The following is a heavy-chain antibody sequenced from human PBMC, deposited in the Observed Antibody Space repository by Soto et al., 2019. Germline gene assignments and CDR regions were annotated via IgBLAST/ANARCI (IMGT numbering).Heavy chain of an antibody. Sequence: GESLKISCKGSGYSFTIYCIGWVRQMPRKGLERMGIIYPGYSDTRYSPSFQGQVSTSADKSISTDYRQWSSLKASDTAMYYCARVRGYYMDVWGKGNTVTVSS. J-gene: IGHJ6*03. D-gene: IGHD3-10*01. CDR2: IYPGYSDT. CDR1: GYSFTIYC. CDR3: ARVRGYYMDV. V-gene: IGHV5-51*01.